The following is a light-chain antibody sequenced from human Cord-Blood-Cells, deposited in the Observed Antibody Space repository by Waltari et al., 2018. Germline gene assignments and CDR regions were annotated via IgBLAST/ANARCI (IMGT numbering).Light chain of an antibody. Sequence: QSALTQPASVSGSPGQPFTISCTGTSSDVGSYNLVSWYQQHPGKAPKIMIYEGSKRPSGVSKRFSGSKSGNTASLTISGLQAEDEADYYCCSYAGSSTYVFGTGTKVTVL. CDR2: EGS. CDR3: CSYAGSSTYV. V-gene: IGLV2-23*01. J-gene: IGLJ1*01. CDR1: SSDVGSYNL.